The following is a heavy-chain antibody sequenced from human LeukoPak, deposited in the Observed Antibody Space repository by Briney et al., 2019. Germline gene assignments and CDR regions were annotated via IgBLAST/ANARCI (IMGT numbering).Heavy chain of an antibody. CDR3: ATSGPNYYDSSGYPH. V-gene: IGHV4-4*07. Sequence: SETLSLTCTVSGGSISSYYWNWIRQPAGKGLEWIGRIYTSGSTNYSPSLKSRVTMSVDTSKNQFSLKLSSVTAADTAVYFCATSGPNYYDSSGYPHWGQGTLVTVSS. J-gene: IGHJ4*02. D-gene: IGHD3-22*01. CDR2: IYTSGST. CDR1: GGSISSYY.